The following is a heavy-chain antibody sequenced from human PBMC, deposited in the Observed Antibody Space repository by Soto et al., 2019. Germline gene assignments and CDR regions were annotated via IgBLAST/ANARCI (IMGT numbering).Heavy chain of an antibody. CDR3: GRVFPGPCYYDIRVYYYPN. V-gene: IGHV3-30-3*01. CDR1: GFTFSSYA. Sequence: GGSLRLSCAASGFTFSSYAMHWVRQAPGKGLEWVAVISYDGSNKYYADSVKGRFTISRDNSKNTLYLQMNSLRAEDTDVYYCGRVFPGPCYYDIRVYYYPNWAQGTLFPVSS. J-gene: IGHJ4*02. CDR2: ISYDGSNK. D-gene: IGHD3-22*01.